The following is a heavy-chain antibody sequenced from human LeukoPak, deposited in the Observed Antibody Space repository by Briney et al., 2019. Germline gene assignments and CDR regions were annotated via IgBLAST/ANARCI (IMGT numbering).Heavy chain of an antibody. CDR2: FSGSGGST. CDR1: GFTFSNYA. CDR3: ARASYDSSDYEYFQH. V-gene: IGHV3-23*01. D-gene: IGHD3-22*01. Sequence: GGSLRLSCAASGFTFSNYAMSWVRQAPGKGLEWVSAFSGSGGSTYYANSVKGRFTISRDNSKNTLYLQMNSLRAEDTAVYYCARASYDSSDYEYFQHWGQGTLVTVSS. J-gene: IGHJ1*01.